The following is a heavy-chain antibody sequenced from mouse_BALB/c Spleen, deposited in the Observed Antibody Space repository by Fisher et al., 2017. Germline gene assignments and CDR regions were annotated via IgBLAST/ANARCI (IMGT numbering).Heavy chain of an antibody. V-gene: IGHV1-26*01. CDR3: ARWMITTYGYAMDY. Sequence: KFKGKATLTVDKSSSTAYMELRSLTSEDSAVYYCARWMITTYGYAMDYWGQGTSVTVSS. J-gene: IGHJ4*01. D-gene: IGHD2-4*01.